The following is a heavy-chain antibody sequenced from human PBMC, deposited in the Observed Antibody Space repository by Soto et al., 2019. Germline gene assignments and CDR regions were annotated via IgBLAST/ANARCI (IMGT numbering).Heavy chain of an antibody. Sequence: GGSLRLSCAASGFTFSSYGMHWVRQAPGKGLEWVAVIWYDGSNKYYADSVKGRSTISRDNSKNTLYLQMNSLRAEDTAVYYCAREIPPYCSSTSCLTYYYGMDVWGQGTTVTVSS. D-gene: IGHD2-2*01. CDR2: IWYDGSNK. CDR1: GFTFSSYG. V-gene: IGHV3-33*01. CDR3: AREIPPYCSSTSCLTYYYGMDV. J-gene: IGHJ6*02.